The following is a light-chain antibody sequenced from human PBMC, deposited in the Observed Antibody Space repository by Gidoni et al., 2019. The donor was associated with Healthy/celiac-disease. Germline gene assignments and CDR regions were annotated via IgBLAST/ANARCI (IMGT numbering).Light chain of an antibody. Sequence: DIVMTQPSLSLPVTPGEPASTSCRSSQSLLHSNGYNYLDWDLQKPEQSPQLLIYLGFNRASGFPDRFSGSGAGTDFTLKISRVEAEDVGVYYCMQALQTPHSFGQXTKVEIK. V-gene: IGKV2-28*01. CDR3: MQALQTPHS. CDR2: LGF. J-gene: IGKJ1*01. CDR1: QSLLHSNGYNY.